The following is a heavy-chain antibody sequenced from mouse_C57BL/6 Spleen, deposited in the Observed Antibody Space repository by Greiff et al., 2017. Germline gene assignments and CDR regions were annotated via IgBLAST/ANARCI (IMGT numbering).Heavy chain of an antibody. CDR1: GFTFSSYA. Sequence: DVKLVESGGGLVKPGGSLKLSCAASGFTFSSYAMSWVRQTPEKRLEWVATISDGGSYTYYPDNVKGRFTISRDNAKNNLYLQMSHLKSEDTAMYYCARDRTAQATLYYFDYWGQGTTLSVSS. D-gene: IGHD3-2*02. CDR2: ISDGGSYT. CDR3: ARDRTAQATLYYFDY. J-gene: IGHJ2*01. V-gene: IGHV5-4*01.